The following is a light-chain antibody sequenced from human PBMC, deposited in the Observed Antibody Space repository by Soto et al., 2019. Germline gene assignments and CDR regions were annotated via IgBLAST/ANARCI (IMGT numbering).Light chain of an antibody. CDR3: QSYYSSLGGVV. Sequence: QSVLTQPPSVSGAPGQRVTISCTGSSSNIGAGYDVHWYQQLPGRAPKLLIYGNSNRPSGVPDRFSGSKSGTSASLAITGRQAEDDAAYYCQSYYSSLGGVVFGGGTKLTVL. V-gene: IGLV1-40*01. CDR1: SSNIGAGYD. CDR2: GNS. J-gene: IGLJ2*01.